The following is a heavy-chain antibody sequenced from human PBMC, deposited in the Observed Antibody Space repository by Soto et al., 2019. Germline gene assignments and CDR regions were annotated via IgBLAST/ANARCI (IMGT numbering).Heavy chain of an antibody. Sequence: QLQLQESGPGLVKPSETLSLTCSVSGGSISSSSYYWGWIRQPPGKGLEWIGSIYYSGSIYYNPSLKSRVTXSXDXXKNQFSLKLSSVTAAETAVYYCARQSSGWYNWFDPWGQGTLVTVSS. J-gene: IGHJ5*02. D-gene: IGHD6-19*01. V-gene: IGHV4-39*01. CDR3: ARQSSGWYNWFDP. CDR2: IYYSGSI. CDR1: GGSISSSSYY.